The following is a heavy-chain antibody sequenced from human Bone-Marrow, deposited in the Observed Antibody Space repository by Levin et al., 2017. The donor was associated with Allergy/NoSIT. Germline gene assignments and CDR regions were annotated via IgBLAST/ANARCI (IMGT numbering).Heavy chain of an antibody. CDR3: ARDLADDYGDDGGFYYGMDV. CDR2: IYTSGGT. CDR1: GGSIRTFY. Sequence: NSSETLSLTCSVSGGSIRTFYWSWIRQSAGKGLEWIGRIYTSGGTNYNPSLKRRVTMSVDTSKNQFSLKLSSVTAADTAVYYCARDLADDYGDDGGFYYGMDVWGQGTTVTVSS. J-gene: IGHJ6*02. V-gene: IGHV4-4*07. D-gene: IGHD4/OR15-4a*01.